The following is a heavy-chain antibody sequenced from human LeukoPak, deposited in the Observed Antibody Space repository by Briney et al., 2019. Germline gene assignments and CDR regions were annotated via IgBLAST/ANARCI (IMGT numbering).Heavy chain of an antibody. CDR3: ASSQEGYCSSTSCLHALDI. CDR2: IYYSGST. CDR1: GGSISSYY. J-gene: IGHJ3*02. D-gene: IGHD2-2*01. Sequence: PSETLSLTCTVSGGSISSYYWSWLRQPPGKGLEWIGYIYYSGSTNYNPSLKSRVTISVDTSKNQFSLKLSSVTAADTAVYYCASSQEGYCSSTSCLHALDIWGQGTMVTVSS. V-gene: IGHV4-59*01.